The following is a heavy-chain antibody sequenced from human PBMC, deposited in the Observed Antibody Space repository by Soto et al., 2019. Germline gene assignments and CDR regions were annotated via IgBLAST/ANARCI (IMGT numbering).Heavy chain of an antibody. D-gene: IGHD2-8*01. CDR3: AKDPNGDYVAAFDL. V-gene: IGHV3-23*01. CDR1: GFTFSTYA. J-gene: IGHJ3*01. CDR2: ITGSGAPA. Sequence: EVQPLESGGGLVQPGGSLRISCAASGFTFSTYASTWVRQPPGKGLEWVAAITGSGAPANYADSVKGRFTISRDNSKNTLYLQMSSLTAEDTAVYFCAKDPNGDYVAAFDLWGRGTLVTVSS.